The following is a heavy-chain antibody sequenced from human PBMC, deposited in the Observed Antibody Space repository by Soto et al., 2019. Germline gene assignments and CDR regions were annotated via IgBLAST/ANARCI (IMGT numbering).Heavy chain of an antibody. V-gene: IGHV3-33*01. CDR2: IWYDGSNK. CDR1: GFTFSSYG. Sequence: QVQLVESGGGVVQPGRSLRLSCAASGFTFSSYGMHWVRQAPGKGLEWVAVIWYDGSNKYYADSVKGRFTISRDNSKNTLYLQMNSLRAEDTAVYYCARDQRDCGGDCYPSFDYWGQGTLVTVSS. D-gene: IGHD2-21*02. J-gene: IGHJ4*02. CDR3: ARDQRDCGGDCYPSFDY.